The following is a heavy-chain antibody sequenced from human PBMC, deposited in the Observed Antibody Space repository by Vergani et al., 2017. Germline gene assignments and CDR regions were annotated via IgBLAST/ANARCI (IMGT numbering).Heavy chain of an antibody. CDR3: AKGRRNTVTTSFDY. Sequence: VQLVESGGGLVQPGGSLRLSCAASGFTFSSYWMSWVRQAPGKGLEWVAVISYDGSNKYYADSVKGRFTISRDNSKNTLYLQMNSLRAEDTAVYYCAKGRRNTVTTSFDYWGQGTLVTVSS. CDR2: ISYDGSNK. V-gene: IGHV3-30*18. D-gene: IGHD4-17*01. CDR1: GFTFSSYW. J-gene: IGHJ4*02.